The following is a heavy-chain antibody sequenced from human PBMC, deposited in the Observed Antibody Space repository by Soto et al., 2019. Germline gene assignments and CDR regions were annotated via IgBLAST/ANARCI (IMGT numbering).Heavy chain of an antibody. CDR3: AREGLWFGDYEGY. V-gene: IGHV4-59*01. Sequence: QVQLQESGPGLVKPSETPSLTCTVSGGSISSFYWSWIRQPPGKGLEWIGYTFYSGFTKYNPSLKSRVTISLDTSKNQIYMNLSSVTAADTALYYCAREGLWFGDYEGYWGQGAPVTVSS. CDR1: GGSISSFY. J-gene: IGHJ4*02. CDR2: TFYSGFT. D-gene: IGHD3-10*01.